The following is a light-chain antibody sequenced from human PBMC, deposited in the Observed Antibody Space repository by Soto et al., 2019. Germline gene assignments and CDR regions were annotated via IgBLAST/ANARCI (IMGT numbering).Light chain of an antibody. V-gene: IGKV3-20*01. J-gene: IGKJ5*01. Sequence: EIVLTQSPATLSLSPGERATLSCRASQSVDSTYLAWYQQKPGQAPRLLIYGASSRATGIPDRISGSGSGTDFTLTITRVEPEDFAVYYCQQYVTTPITFGQGTRLEI. CDR3: QQYVTTPIT. CDR2: GAS. CDR1: QSVDSTY.